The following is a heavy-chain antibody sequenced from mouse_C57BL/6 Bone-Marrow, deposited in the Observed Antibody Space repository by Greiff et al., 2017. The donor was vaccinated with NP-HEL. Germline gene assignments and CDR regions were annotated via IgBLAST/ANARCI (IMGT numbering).Heavy chain of an antibody. J-gene: IGHJ1*03. D-gene: IGHD2-1*01. CDR3: AREGVYYGNFRYFDV. CDR1: GYAFSSSW. V-gene: IGHV1-82*01. Sequence: VQLKDSGPELVKPGASVKISCKASGYAFSSSWMNWVKQRPGKGLEWIGRIYPGDGDTNYNGKFKGKATLTADKSSSTAYMQLSSLTSEDSAVYFCAREGVYYGNFRYFDVWGTGTTVTVSS. CDR2: IYPGDGDT.